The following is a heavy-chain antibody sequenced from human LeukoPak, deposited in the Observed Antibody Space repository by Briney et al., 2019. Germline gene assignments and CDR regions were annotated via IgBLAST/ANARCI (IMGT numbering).Heavy chain of an antibody. V-gene: IGHV3-15*01. Sequence: GGSLRLSCAASGFTFSNAWMSWVRQAPGKGLEWVGRIKSKTDGGTTDYAAPVKGRFTISRDDSKNTLYLQMNSLKTEDTAEYYCPPDRRYFYSSGYYGGVTYYFDYWGQGTLVTVSS. D-gene: IGHD3-22*01. CDR1: GFTFSNAW. CDR3: PPDRRYFYSSGYYGGVTYYFDY. J-gene: IGHJ4*02. CDR2: IKSKTDGGTT.